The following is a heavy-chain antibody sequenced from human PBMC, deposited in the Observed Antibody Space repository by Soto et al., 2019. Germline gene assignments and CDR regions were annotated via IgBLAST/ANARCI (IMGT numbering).Heavy chain of an antibody. CDR3: ARERGYSSGWFQYFDY. J-gene: IGHJ4*02. CDR1: GFTFSYYR. D-gene: IGHD6-13*01. V-gene: IGHV3-7*01. Sequence: GGSLRLSCAASGFTFSYYRMSWVRQVPGKGLEWVAKIKPDGSEKDYVDSVKGRFTISRDNAKNSLYLEMNNLRAEDTAVYYCARERGYSSGWFQYFDYWGQGTQVTVSS. CDR2: IKPDGSEK.